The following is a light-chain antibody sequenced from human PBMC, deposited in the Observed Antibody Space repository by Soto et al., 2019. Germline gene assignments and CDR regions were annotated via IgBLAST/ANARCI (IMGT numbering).Light chain of an antibody. CDR1: QSVRSSY. J-gene: IGKJ5*01. CDR2: GAS. CDR3: QQYGSSRSIT. V-gene: IGKV3-20*01. Sequence: EIVLTQSPGTLSLSPGERATLSCRASQSVRSSYLAWYQQKPGQAPRPLIFGASSRATGIPDRFSGSGSGTDFTLIINRLEPEDFAVYYCQQYGSSRSITFGQGTRLAIK.